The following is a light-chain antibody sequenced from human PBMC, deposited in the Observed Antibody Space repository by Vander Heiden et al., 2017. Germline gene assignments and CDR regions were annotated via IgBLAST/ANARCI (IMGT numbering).Light chain of an antibody. J-gene: IGLJ3*02. Sequence: SYVLTQPPSASVAPGQTARITCGGNNIGSKSVHWYQQKPGQAPGLVVYYDSDRPSGIPERFSGSNSGNTATLTISRVEAGDEADYYCQVWDSSSDHRVFRGGTQLT. CDR2: YDS. V-gene: IGLV3-21*02. CDR1: NIGSKS. CDR3: QVWDSSSDHRV.